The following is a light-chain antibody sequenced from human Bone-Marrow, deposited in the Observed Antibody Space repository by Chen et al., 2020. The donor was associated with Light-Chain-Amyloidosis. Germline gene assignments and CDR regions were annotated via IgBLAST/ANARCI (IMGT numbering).Light chain of an antibody. Sequence: QSALTQPASVFGSPGQSITIPCTGTSSDVDGYNYVSWYQQHPGKAPKLMIYDISNRPSGVSNRFSASKSGNTASLTISGLQAEDEADYYCSSYTSRSTLDVFGTGTKVTVL. J-gene: IGLJ1*01. CDR3: SSYTSRSTLDV. CDR2: DIS. CDR1: SSDVDGYNY. V-gene: IGLV2-14*01.